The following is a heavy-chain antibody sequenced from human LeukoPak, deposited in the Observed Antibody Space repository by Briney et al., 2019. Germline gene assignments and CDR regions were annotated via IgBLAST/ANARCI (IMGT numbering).Heavy chain of an antibody. Sequence: GRSLRLSCAASGFTFDDYAMHWVRQAPGKGLEWVSGISWNSGSIGYADSVKGRFTISRDNAKLSLYLQMNSLRAEDMALYYCATDIGYDFWSGLDYWGQGTVVPVSS. CDR1: GFTFDDYA. CDR2: ISWNSGSI. D-gene: IGHD3-3*01. J-gene: IGHJ4*02. CDR3: ATDIGYDFWSGLDY. V-gene: IGHV3-9*03.